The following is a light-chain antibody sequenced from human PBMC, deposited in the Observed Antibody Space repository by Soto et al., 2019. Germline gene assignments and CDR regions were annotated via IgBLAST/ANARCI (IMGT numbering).Light chain of an antibody. CDR2: DAS. CDR1: QDISKY. Sequence: DIQMTQSPSSLSASVGDRVTITCQASQDISKYLNWYQQKPGKAPKLLIYDASNLETGVPSRFSGSGSGTDFIVSISSLQSEDIATYYFQRYKYLLSFGPGTKVDIK. J-gene: IGKJ3*01. V-gene: IGKV1-33*01. CDR3: QRYKYLLS.